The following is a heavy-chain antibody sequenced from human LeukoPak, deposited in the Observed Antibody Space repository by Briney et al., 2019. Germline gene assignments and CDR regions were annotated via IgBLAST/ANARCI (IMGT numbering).Heavy chain of an antibody. CDR3: ARFANRGRYYYYYMDV. Sequence: AGGSLRLSCAASGFTFSDYYMSWIRQAPGKGLEWVSYISSSGSTIYYADSVKGRFTISRDNAKNSLYLQMNSLRAEDTAVYYCARFANRGRYYYYYMDVWGKGTTVAVSS. CDR2: ISSSGSTI. V-gene: IGHV3-11*01. J-gene: IGHJ6*03. D-gene: IGHD1-14*01. CDR1: GFTFSDYY.